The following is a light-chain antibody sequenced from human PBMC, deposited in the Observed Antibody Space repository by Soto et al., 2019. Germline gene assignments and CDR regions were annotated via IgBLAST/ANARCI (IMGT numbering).Light chain of an antibody. CDR2: GAS. CDR3: QQYNNWPPWT. Sequence: EIVMTQSTATLSVSRGERATLSCRASQSVGTNLAWYQQKPGQAPRLLIYGASTRATGIPARFSGSGSGTEFTLTISSLQSEDFAVYYCQQYNNWPPWTFGQGTKVDIK. CDR1: QSVGTN. J-gene: IGKJ1*01. V-gene: IGKV3-15*01.